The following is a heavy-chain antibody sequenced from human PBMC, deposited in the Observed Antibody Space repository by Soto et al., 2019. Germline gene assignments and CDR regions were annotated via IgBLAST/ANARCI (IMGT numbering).Heavy chain of an antibody. J-gene: IGHJ3*02. V-gene: IGHV4-31*03. CDR3: ARDEPDYGDYGGGAFDI. CDR2: IYYSGST. CDR1: GGSISSGGYY. D-gene: IGHD4-17*01. Sequence: SETLSLTCTVSGGSISSGGYYWSWIRQHPGKGLEWIGYIYYSGSTYYNPSLKSRVTISVDTSKNQFSLKLSSVTAADTAVYYCARDEPDYGDYGGGAFDIWGQGTMVTVSS.